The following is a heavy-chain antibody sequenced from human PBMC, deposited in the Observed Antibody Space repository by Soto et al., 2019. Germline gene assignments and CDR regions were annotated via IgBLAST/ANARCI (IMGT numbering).Heavy chain of an antibody. CDR2: LYWDDDE. CDR3: AHTPRGFTYFFDY. V-gene: IGHV2-5*02. J-gene: IGHJ4*02. CDR1: GFSLSTRGAG. Sequence: QITLNESGPTLVKPTQTLTLTCTFSGFSLSTRGAGVGWIRHPPGKALEWLALLYWDDDERYSPSLISRLSITKDTAKNQVFLTMTNVDPVDTATYYCAHTPRGFTYFFDYWGQGTLVTVSS.